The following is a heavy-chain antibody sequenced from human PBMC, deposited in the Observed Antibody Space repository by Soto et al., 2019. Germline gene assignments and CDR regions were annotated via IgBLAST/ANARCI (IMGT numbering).Heavy chain of an antibody. J-gene: IGHJ5*02. V-gene: IGHV4-34*01. Sequence: QVHLQQWGSGLLKPSETLSLTCAVYGASLSDNYCNWRRQPPGKGLEWIGEINHSGNTNYNPSLRSRVTISIDTSKNQLSLTLRSVSAADTAVYYCERGRGEFDAWGQGTPVTVSS. CDR2: INHSGNT. D-gene: IGHD2-21*01. CDR1: GASLSDNY. CDR3: ERGRGEFDA.